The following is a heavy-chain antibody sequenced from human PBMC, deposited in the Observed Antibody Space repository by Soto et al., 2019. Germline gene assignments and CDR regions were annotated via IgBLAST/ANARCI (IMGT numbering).Heavy chain of an antibody. CDR3: ARDPGRDNPIDL. J-gene: IGHJ4*02. Sequence: QVQLVESGGGGVQPGRSLRLSCAASGFRFRSYGMHWVRQAPGKGLECVAVIWNDGKNKYYADSVKGRFTISRDNSKNTLHLQTTSLRVEDTAVYYWARDPGRDNPIDLWGQGTLVTVSS. CDR1: GFRFRSYG. V-gene: IGHV3-33*01. D-gene: IGHD3-10*01. CDR2: IWNDGKNK.